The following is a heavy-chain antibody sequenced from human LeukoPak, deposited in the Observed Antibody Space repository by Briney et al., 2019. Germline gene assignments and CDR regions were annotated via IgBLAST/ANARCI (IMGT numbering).Heavy chain of an antibody. Sequence: PGGSLRLSCAASGFTFSSYSMNWVRQAPGKGLEWVSSISSSSSYIYYADSVKGRFTISRDNAKNSLYLQMNSLRAEDTAVYYCARGWVKYYYDSSGYTNNNDYWGQGTLVTVSS. J-gene: IGHJ4*02. CDR2: ISSSSSYI. D-gene: IGHD3-22*01. CDR3: ARGWVKYYYDSSGYTNNNDY. CDR1: GFTFSSYS. V-gene: IGHV3-21*01.